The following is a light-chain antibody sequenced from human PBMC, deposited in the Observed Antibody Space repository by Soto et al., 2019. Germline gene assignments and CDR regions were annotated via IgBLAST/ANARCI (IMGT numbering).Light chain of an antibody. CDR1: QSISSW. CDR3: QQYNSYS. CDR2: KAS. Sequence: DIQMTQSPSTLSPSLVDRVTITCRASQSISSWLAWYQQKPGKAPKLLIYKASTLKSGVPSRFSGSGSGTEFTLTISSLQPDDFATHYCQQYNSYSFGQGTKVDNK. J-gene: IGKJ1*01. V-gene: IGKV1-5*03.